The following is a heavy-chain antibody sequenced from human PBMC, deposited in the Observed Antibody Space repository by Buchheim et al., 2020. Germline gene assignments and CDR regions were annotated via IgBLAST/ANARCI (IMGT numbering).Heavy chain of an antibody. J-gene: IGHJ3*01. CDR3: ARPGWSGSYSINDAFDF. D-gene: IGHD1-26*01. Sequence: VQLVQSGAEVKKPGESLKISCKGSGYSFPTYWIAWVRQMPGEGLEWLGIIYPGDYDTRYNTFFQGQVTISADTSIKTAYPQWSSLKASDTAMYYCARPGWSGSYSINDAFDFWGQGT. CDR1: GYSFPTYW. CDR2: IYPGDYDT. V-gene: IGHV5-51*01.